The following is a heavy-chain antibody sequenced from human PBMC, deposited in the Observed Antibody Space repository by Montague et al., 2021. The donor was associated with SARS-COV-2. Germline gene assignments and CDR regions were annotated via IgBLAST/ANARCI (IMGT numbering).Heavy chain of an antibody. V-gene: IGHV4-59*02. Sequence: SETLSLTCIVSGSSVRSYFWSWIWQPPGKGLEWIGNIYDSRSTNYNPSLKSRVTISVDTSKNQFSLKLSAVTAADTAVYYCARENTVTTSGGPYYIDSWGQGTLVTVSA. J-gene: IGHJ4*02. CDR3: ARENTVTTSGGPYYIDS. CDR2: IYDSRST. D-gene: IGHD4-17*01. CDR1: GSSVRSYF.